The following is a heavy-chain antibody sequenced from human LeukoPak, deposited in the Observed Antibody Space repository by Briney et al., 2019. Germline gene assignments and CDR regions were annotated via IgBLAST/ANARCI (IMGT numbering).Heavy chain of an antibody. J-gene: IGHJ4*02. Sequence: GGSLRLSCAASGFTFSSYAMHWVRQAPGKGLEWVAVISYDGSNKYYADSVKGRFTISRDNSKNTLYLQMNSLRVEDTARYYCVRDDDVYGFDYWGQGTVVTVSS. V-gene: IGHV3-30-3*01. CDR2: ISYDGSNK. CDR3: VRDDDVYGFDY. D-gene: IGHD3-16*01. CDR1: GFTFSSYA.